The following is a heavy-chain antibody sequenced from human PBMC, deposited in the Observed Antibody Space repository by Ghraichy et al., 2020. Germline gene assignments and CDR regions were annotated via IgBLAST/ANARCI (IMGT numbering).Heavy chain of an antibody. V-gene: IGHV3-48*02. CDR1: GFTFSSYS. CDR3: ARDGRGYSGFDPDY. D-gene: IGHD5-12*01. J-gene: IGHJ4*02. CDR2: ISGSSNTI. Sequence: ETLSLTCVASGFTFSSYSMNWVRQTPGKGLEWLSYISGSSNTIYYADSVKGRFTISRDNAKNSLYLQMNSLRDEDTALYYCARDGRGYSGFDPDYWGQGTLVTVSS.